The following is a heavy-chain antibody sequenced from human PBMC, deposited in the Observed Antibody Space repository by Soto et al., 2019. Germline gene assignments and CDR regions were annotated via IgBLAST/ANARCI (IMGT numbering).Heavy chain of an antibody. CDR3: ARHGGGGSYTNWLDP. D-gene: IGHD2-15*01. J-gene: IGHJ5*02. Sequence: QLQLQESGPGLVKPSETLSLTCTVSGDSITSSRSYWGWIRHSPGKGLEWIGSIFHSGRTYYNPSLKTRVTISVDTSKNQFSLKMTSVTAADTAMFYCARHGGGGSYTNWLDPWGQGTLVTVSS. CDR1: GDSITSSRSY. CDR2: IFHSGRT. V-gene: IGHV4-39*01.